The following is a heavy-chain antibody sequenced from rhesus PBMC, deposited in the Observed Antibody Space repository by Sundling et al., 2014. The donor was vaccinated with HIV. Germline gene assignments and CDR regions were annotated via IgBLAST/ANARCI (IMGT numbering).Heavy chain of an antibody. Sequence: QLQLQESGPGLVKPSETLSLTCAVSGGSISDSYYWSWIRQPPGKGLEWIGYIYGSGDSSYYNPSLKSRVTISIDTSKNQFSLKLTSVTAADTAVYYCAREEWQLYVDYWGQGVLVTVSS. V-gene: IGHV4-106*01. D-gene: IGHD1-44*02. CDR3: AREEWQLYVDY. CDR2: IYGSGDSS. CDR1: GGSISDSYY. J-gene: IGHJ4*01.